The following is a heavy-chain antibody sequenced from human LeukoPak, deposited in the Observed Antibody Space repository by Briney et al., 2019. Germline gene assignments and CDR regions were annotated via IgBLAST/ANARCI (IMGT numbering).Heavy chain of an antibody. CDR2: MNPNSGNT. V-gene: IGHV1-8*01. D-gene: IGHD3-10*01. CDR3: ARGLEAYYYGSGSYYIPRPNWFDP. Sequence: ASVKVSCKASGYTFTSYDINWVRQAPGQGLELMGWMNPNSGNTGYAQKFQVRVTMTRNTSISTAYMELSSLRSEDTAVYYCARGLEAYYYGSGSYYIPRPNWFDPWGQGTLVTVSS. J-gene: IGHJ5*02. CDR1: GYTFTSYD.